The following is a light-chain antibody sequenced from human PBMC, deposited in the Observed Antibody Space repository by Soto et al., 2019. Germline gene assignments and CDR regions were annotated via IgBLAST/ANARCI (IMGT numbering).Light chain of an antibody. CDR1: SSDAGGYDY. J-gene: IGLJ1*01. V-gene: IGLV2-11*01. CDR2: GVT. Sequence: QSALTQPRSVSGSPGQSVTISCTGTSSDAGGYDYVSWYQQHPGKAPKLMIYGVTKRPSGVPDRFSGSKSGNTASPTISGLQAEDEIDYYCCSHGGRHSYVFGTGTKVAVL. CDR3: CSHGGRHSYV.